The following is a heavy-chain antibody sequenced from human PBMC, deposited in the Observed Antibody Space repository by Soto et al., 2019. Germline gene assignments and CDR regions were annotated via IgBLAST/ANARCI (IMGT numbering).Heavy chain of an antibody. V-gene: IGHV1-18*01. D-gene: IGHD6-19*01. CDR3: ARAGYSRGWYSQGLDR. Sequence: ASVKVSCEASGYTFTSYGISWVRQAPGQGLEWMGWISAYNGNTNYAQKLQGRVTMTTDTSTSKAYMELRSLRSDDTGVYYCARAGYSRGWYSQGLDRWGQGTVFTVSS. CDR1: GYTFTSYG. CDR2: ISAYNGNT. J-gene: IGHJ5*02.